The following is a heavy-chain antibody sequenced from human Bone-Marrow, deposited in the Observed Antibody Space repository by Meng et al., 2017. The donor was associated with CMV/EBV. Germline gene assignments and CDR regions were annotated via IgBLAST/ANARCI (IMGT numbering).Heavy chain of an antibody. V-gene: IGHV4-34*01. Sequence: GSLRLSCAVYGRSFSGYYWSWIRQAPGKGLEWIGEINHSGSTNYNPSLKSRVTITVDTSKSQFSLKLSSVTAADTAVYYCARWGGFLEWLLFDYWGQGTLVTVSS. J-gene: IGHJ4*02. CDR2: INHSGST. D-gene: IGHD3-3*01. CDR1: GRSFSGYY. CDR3: ARWGGFLEWLLFDY.